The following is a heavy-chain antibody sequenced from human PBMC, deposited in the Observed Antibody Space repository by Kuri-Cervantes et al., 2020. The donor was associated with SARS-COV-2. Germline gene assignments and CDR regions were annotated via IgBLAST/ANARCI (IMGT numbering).Heavy chain of an antibody. Sequence: SETLSLTCTVSGGSVSSGSYYWSWIRQPPGKGLEWIGYIYYSGSTNYNPSLKSQVTISVDTSKNQFSLKLSSVTAADTAVYYCARDSGGSYRDFDYWGQGTLVTVSS. CDR2: IYYSGST. J-gene: IGHJ4*02. V-gene: IGHV4-61*01. CDR1: GGSVSSGSYY. D-gene: IGHD1-26*01. CDR3: ARDSGGSYRDFDY.